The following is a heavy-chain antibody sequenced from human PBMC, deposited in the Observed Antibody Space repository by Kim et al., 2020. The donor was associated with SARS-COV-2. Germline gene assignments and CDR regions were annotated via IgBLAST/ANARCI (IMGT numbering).Heavy chain of an antibody. Sequence: SVKVSCKASGGTFSSYAISWVRQAPGQGLEWMGGIIPIFGTANYAQKFQGRVTITADESTSTAYMELSSLRSEDTAVYYCARADYYGSGSQRSYYYYYYGMDVWGQGTTVTVSS. CDR1: GGTFSSYA. V-gene: IGHV1-69*13. J-gene: IGHJ6*02. D-gene: IGHD3-10*01. CDR2: IIPIFGTA. CDR3: ARADYYGSGSQRSYYYYYYGMDV.